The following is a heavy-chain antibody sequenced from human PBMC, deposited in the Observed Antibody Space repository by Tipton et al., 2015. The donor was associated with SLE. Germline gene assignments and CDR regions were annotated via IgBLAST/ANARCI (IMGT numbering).Heavy chain of an antibody. J-gene: IGHJ4*02. CDR2: IKPDGSDQ. V-gene: IGHV3-7*01. D-gene: IGHD6-19*01. CDR3: ARGPRGWKFDS. CDR1: GFTFSSFW. Sequence: SLRLSCAASGFTFSSFWMNWVRQAPGKGPEWVANIKPDGSDQYYVDSVKGRFTISRDNTKNSLYLQMSSLRADDTAVYFCARGPRGWKFDSWGRGTLVTVSS.